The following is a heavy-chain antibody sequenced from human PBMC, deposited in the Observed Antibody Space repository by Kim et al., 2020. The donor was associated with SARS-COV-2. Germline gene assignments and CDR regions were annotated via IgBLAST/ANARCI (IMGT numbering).Heavy chain of an antibody. CDR3: ARRGIGDTAMVRYWYFDL. CDR1: GGSFSGYY. V-gene: IGHV4-34*01. D-gene: IGHD5-18*01. Sequence: SETLSLTCAVYGGSFSGYYWSWIRQPPGKGLEWIGEINHSGSTNYNPSLKSRVTISVDTSKNQFSLKLSSVTAADTAVYYCARRGIGDTAMVRYWYFDLWGRGTLVTVSS. CDR2: INHSGST. J-gene: IGHJ2*01.